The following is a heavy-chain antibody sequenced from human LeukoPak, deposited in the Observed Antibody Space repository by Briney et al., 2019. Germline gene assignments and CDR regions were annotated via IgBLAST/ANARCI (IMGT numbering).Heavy chain of an antibody. Sequence: SSETLSLTCTVSGGSICSYYWSWIRLPPGKGLEWIGYLSKSGNTNYSPSLKSRVTIFGDTSKNQFFLNLSSVNAADTAVYYCARARYVNSFYAFDIWGQGTLVTVSS. CDR1: GGSICSYY. V-gene: IGHV4-59*01. CDR2: LSKSGNT. CDR3: ARARYVNSFYAFDI. J-gene: IGHJ3*02. D-gene: IGHD3-9*01.